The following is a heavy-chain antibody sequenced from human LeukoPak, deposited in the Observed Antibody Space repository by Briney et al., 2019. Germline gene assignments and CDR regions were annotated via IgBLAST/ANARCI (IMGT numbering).Heavy chain of an antibody. CDR1: GFTFSGSA. CDR3: TRLKLLWFGESRRDV. V-gene: IGHV3-73*01. J-gene: IGHJ6*04. D-gene: IGHD3-10*01. CDR2: IRSKANSYAT. Sequence: GGSLRLSCAVSGFTFSGSAMHWVRQASGKGLEWVGRIRSKANSYATAYAASVKGRFTISRDDSKNTAYLQMNSLKTEDTAVYYCTRLKLLWFGESRRDVWGKGTTVTVSS.